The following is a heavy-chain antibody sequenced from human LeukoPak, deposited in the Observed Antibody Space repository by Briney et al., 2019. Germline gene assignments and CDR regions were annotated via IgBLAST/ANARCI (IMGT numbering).Heavy chain of an antibody. CDR3: ARDNSVRDAAWWFNP. Sequence: ASVKVSCKASGYTFTSYYMHWVRQAPGQGLEWMGVISPSGGSTSYAQKFQGRVTLTRDMSTSTDYLELSSLRSEDTAAYYCARDNSVRDAAWWFNPWGQGTLVTVSS. CDR2: ISPSGGST. D-gene: IGHD5-24*01. J-gene: IGHJ5*02. V-gene: IGHV1-46*01. CDR1: GYTFTSYY.